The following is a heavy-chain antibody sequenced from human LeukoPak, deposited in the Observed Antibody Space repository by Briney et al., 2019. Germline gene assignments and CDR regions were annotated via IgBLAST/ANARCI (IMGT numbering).Heavy chain of an antibody. V-gene: IGHV3-11*01. D-gene: IGHD2-15*01. CDR2: ISSSGSTI. J-gene: IGHJ4*02. CDR1: GFTFDDYA. Sequence: PGRSLRLSCAASGFTFDDYAMHWIRQAPGKGLEWVSYISSSGSTIYYADSVKGRFTISRDNAKSSLYLQMNSLRAEDTAVYYCARDLHRYCSGGSCPDYWGQGTLVTVSS. CDR3: ARDLHRYCSGGSCPDY.